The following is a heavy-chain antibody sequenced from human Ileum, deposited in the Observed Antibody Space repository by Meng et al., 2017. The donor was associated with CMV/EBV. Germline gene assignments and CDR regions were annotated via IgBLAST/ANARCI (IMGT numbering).Heavy chain of an antibody. CDR2: INHTGST. D-gene: IGHD6-13*01. J-gene: IGHJ5*02. CDR1: GGAFSGYY. V-gene: IGHV4-34*01. CDR3: ATGKQQLVRGWFDP. Sequence: CAVYGGAFSGYYWSWIRQLPGKGLEWIGEINHTGSTNYNPSLKSRVTVSVDKSKNQLSLKLTSVTAADTAVYYCATGKQQLVRGWFDPWGQGTLVTVSS.